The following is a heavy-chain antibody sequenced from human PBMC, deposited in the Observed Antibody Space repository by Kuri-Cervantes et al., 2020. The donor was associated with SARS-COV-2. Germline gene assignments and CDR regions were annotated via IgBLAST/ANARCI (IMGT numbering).Heavy chain of an antibody. CDR3: ARFTEYSSSLLDY. D-gene: IGHD6-6*01. CDR1: GYSISSGYY. J-gene: IGHJ4*02. V-gene: IGHV4-38-2*01. Sequence: GSLRLSCAVSGYSISSGYYWGWIRQPPGKGLEWIGSIYHSGSTYYNPFLKSRVTISVDTSKNQFSLKLSSVTAADTAEYYCARFTEYSSSLLDYWGQGTLVTVSS. CDR2: IYHSGST.